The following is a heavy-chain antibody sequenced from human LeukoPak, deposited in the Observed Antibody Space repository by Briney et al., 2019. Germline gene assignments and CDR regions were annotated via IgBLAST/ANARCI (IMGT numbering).Heavy chain of an antibody. V-gene: IGHV3-30-3*02. J-gene: IGHJ4*02. CDR1: GFTFSSYA. CDR2: ISYDGSNK. Sequence: PTGGSLRLSCAASGFTFSSYAMHWVRQAPGKGLEWVAVISYDGSNKYYADSVKGRFTISRDNSKNTLYLQMNSLRAEDTAVYYCAKHGYSSCYNPLDYWGQGTLVTVSS. CDR3: AKHGYSSCYNPLDY. D-gene: IGHD2-15*01.